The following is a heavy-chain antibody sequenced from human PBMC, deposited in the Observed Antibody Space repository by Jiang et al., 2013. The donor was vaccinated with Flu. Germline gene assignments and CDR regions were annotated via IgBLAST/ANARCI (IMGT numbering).Heavy chain of an antibody. J-gene: IGHJ4*02. Sequence: QSGSELEKPGASVKVSCETSGYTFASFGVNWVRQAPGQGLEWLGWINTDTRNPTYAQGFTGRFVFSLDTSVSTTYLQISSLKAEDTAVYYCARDFFGYFDYWGQGTLVTVSS. CDR1: GYTFASFG. V-gene: IGHV7-4-1*02. CDR3: ARDFFGYFDY. D-gene: IGHD3-10*01. CDR2: INTDTRNP.